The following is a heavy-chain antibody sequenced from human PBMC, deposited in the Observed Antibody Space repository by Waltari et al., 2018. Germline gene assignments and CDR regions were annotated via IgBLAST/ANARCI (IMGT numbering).Heavy chain of an antibody. D-gene: IGHD6-19*01. Sequence: QVKLVQSGAEVKKPGSSVKVSCKASGGTFSSYAISWVRQATGQGLECVGGIIPIYGTANYAQKFQGRVTITTDESTSTAYMELSSLRSEDTAVYYCARGGIAVAVDYWGPGTLVTVSS. J-gene: IGHJ4*02. V-gene: IGHV1-69*05. CDR1: GGTFSSYA. CDR3: ARGGIAVAVDY. CDR2: IIPIYGTA.